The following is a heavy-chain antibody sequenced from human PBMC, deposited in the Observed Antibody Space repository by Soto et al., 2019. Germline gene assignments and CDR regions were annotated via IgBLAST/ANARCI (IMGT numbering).Heavy chain of an antibody. J-gene: IGHJ6*03. CDR3: ARASPWLRLYYYMDV. V-gene: IGHV3-21*01. D-gene: IGHD5-12*01. CDR2: ISSSSSYI. CDR1: GFTFSSYS. Sequence: GGSLRLSCAASGFTFSSYSMNWVRQAPGKGLEWVSSISSSSSYIYYADSVKGRFTISRDNAKNSLYLQMNSLRAEDTAVYYCARASPWLRLYYYMDVWGKGTTVTVSS.